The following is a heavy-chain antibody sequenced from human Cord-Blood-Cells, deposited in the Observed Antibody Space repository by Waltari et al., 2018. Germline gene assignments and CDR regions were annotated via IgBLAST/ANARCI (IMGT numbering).Heavy chain of an antibody. CDR2: INPNSGGT. CDR1: GYTFTGYY. J-gene: IGHJ3*02. CDR3: ARGRYYYDSSGYDAFDI. V-gene: IGHV1-2*04. D-gene: IGHD3-22*01. Sequence: QVQLVQSGAEVKKPGASVKVSCKASGYTFTGYYMHWVRQAPGQGLEWMGWINPNSGGTNYAQKFQGWVTTTRDTSISTAYMELSRLRSDDTAVYYCARGRYYYDSSGYDAFDIWGQGTMVTVSS.